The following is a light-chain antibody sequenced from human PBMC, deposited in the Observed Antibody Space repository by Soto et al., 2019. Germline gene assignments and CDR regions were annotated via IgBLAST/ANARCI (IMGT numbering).Light chain of an antibody. V-gene: IGKV3-15*01. Sequence: THSPDTLCLSPWERATISCLASQSVSSKLAWYQQKPGQAPRLLIYGASTRATGIPARFSGSGSGTEFTLTISSLQSEDFAVYYCQQYNNWPPITFGQGTRLEIK. CDR1: QSVSSK. CDR3: QQYNNWPPIT. CDR2: GAS. J-gene: IGKJ5*01.